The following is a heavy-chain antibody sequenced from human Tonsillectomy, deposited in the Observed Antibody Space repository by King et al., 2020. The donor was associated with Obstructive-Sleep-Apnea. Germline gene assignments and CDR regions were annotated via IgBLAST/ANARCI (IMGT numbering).Heavy chain of an antibody. CDR1: GFTFSSYA. V-gene: IGHV3-23*04. CDR2: ISGSGGST. CDR3: AKVRDYGGNSVRRWFDP. D-gene: IGHD4-23*01. Sequence: QLVESGGGLVQPGGSLRLSCAASGFTFSSYAMRWVRQAPGKGLEWVSAISGSGGSTYYADSVKGRFTISRDNSKNTLYLQMNSLRAEDTAVYYCAKVRDYGGNSVRRWFDPWGQGTLVTVSS. J-gene: IGHJ5*02.